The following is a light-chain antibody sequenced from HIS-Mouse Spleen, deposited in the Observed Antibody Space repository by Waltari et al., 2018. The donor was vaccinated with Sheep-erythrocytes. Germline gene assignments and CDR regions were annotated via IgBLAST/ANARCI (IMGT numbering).Light chain of an antibody. J-gene: IGLJ1*01. Sequence: QSALTQPRSVSGSPGQSVTISCPGTSSDVGRYNYVFWYQQHPGKAPKLMIYDVIKRPSGVPDRFSGSKSGNTASLTISGLQAEDEADYYCCSYAGSYNHVFATGTKVTVL. CDR3: CSYAGSYNHV. CDR2: DVI. V-gene: IGLV2-11*01. CDR1: SSDVGRYNY.